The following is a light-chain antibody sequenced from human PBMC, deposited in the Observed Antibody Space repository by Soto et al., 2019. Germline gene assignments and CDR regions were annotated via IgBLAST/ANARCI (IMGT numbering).Light chain of an antibody. CDR2: GAS. V-gene: IGKV3-15*01. Sequence: RVMKHAPSALCVSPGGRATLYCRASQSVSSNLAWYQQKPGQAPRLFIYGASTRATAIPPRFSGSGSGTEFTLTISSLEPEAFAVYYCQQRSKWPLTSGQGTRLEIK. CDR1: QSVSSN. CDR3: QQRSKWPLT. J-gene: IGKJ5*01.